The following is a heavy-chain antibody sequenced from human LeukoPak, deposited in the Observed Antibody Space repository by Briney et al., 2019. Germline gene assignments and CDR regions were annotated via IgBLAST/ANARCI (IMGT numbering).Heavy chain of an antibody. V-gene: IGHV3-7*01. CDR2: IKQDGSEK. D-gene: IGHD4-17*01. Sequence: GGSLRLSCAASGFTFSSYWMTWVRQAPGKGLEWVANIKQDGSEKYYLESVKGRFTISRDNAKNSLYLQMNSLRVEDTALYYCARTYGDYLHRPLDYWGQGTLVTVSS. CDR3: ARTYGDYLHRPLDY. J-gene: IGHJ4*02. CDR1: GFTFSSYW.